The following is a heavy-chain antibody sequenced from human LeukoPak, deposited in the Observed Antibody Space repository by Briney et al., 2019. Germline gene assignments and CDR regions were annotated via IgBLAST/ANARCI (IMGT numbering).Heavy chain of an antibody. CDR2: IYPGDSDT. J-gene: IGHJ6*02. D-gene: IGHD3-10*01. CDR3: ARLGMVRGVNYYYGMDV. V-gene: IGHV5-51*01. CDR1: GYSFTSYW. Sequence: GESLKISCEGSGYSFTSYWIGWVRQMPGKGLGWMGIIYPGDSDTRYSPSFQGQVTISADKSISTAYLQWSSLKASDTAMYYCARLGMVRGVNYYYGMDVWGQGTTVTVSS.